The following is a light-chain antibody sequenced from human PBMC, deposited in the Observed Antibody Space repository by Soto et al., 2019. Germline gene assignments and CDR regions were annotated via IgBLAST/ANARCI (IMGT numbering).Light chain of an antibody. Sequence: QSVLTQSSSASASLGSSVKLTCTLSSGHSSYIIAWHQQQPGKAPRYLMKLEGSGSYNKGSGVPDRFSGSSSGADRYLTFSNLQFEEEADYYCETWDSSTGVFGGGTKLTVL. CDR3: ETWDSSTGV. V-gene: IGLV4-60*02. CDR1: SGHSSYI. J-gene: IGLJ3*02. CDR2: LEGSGSY.